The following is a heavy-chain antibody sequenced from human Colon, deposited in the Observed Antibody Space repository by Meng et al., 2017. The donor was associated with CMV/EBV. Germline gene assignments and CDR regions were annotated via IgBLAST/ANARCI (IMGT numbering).Heavy chain of an antibody. CDR2: IRFDGSEK. Sequence: GGSLRLSCTASGFIFSTYGMHWVRQVQGKGLEWLTYIRFDGSEKVYSDSVRGRFTVSRDNSRNILYLQMNSLRPEDTALYYCSYYSSSGYYFDYWGQGTLVTVSS. D-gene: IGHD6-13*01. V-gene: IGHV3-30*02. CDR1: GFIFSTYG. J-gene: IGHJ4*02. CDR3: SYYSSSGYYFDY.